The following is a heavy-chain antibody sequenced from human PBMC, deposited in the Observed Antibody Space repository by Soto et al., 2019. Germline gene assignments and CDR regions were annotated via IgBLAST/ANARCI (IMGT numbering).Heavy chain of an antibody. D-gene: IGHD6-6*01. V-gene: IGHV3-30*18. CDR2: ISYDGSNK. Sequence: QVQLVESGGGVVQPGRSLRLSCAASGFTFSSYGMHWVRQAPGKGLEWVAVISYDGSNKYYADSVKGRFTISRDTSKNTLYLQMNSLRAEDTAVYHWTKRIHRSPEYSSSCWYYGMDVRGQGTTVTVSS. J-gene: IGHJ6*02. CDR1: GFTFSSYG. CDR3: TKRIHRSPEYSSSCWYYGMDV.